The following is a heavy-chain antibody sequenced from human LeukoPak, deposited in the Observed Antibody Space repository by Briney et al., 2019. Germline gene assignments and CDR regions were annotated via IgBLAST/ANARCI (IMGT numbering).Heavy chain of an antibody. CDR1: GDSISRSTYY. J-gene: IGHJ4*02. CDR3: ARSSGTGTFSY. D-gene: IGHD6-25*01. CDR2: VYYGRSP. V-gene: IGHV4-39*02. Sequence: SETLSLTCTVSGDSISRSTYYWAWIRQPPGKGLEWIGSVYYGRSPYFNPSLESRATISVDTSKNHFSLKMSSVTAADTAVYYSARSSGTGTFSYWGQGTLVTVSS.